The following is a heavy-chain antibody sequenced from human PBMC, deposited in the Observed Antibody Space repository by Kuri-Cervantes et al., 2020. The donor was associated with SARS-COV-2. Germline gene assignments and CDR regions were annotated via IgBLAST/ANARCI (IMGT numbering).Heavy chain of an antibody. CDR2: ISQSGRT. CDR3: ARGGGAVLTGYPGYDVDYYFEY. D-gene: IGHD5-12*01. J-gene: IGHJ4*02. Sequence: GSLRLSCAVYAGSLRNYYWSWIRQSPGKGMEWIGEISQSGRTNYNPSLESRVTISVDTSKNQFSLNLRSVTAADTALYFCARGGGAVLTGYPGYDVDYYFEYWGQGSRVTGYS. CDR1: AGSLRNYY. V-gene: IGHV4-34*01.